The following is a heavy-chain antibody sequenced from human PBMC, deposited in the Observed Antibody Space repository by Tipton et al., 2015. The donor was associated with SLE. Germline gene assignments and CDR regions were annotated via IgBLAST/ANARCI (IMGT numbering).Heavy chain of an antibody. Sequence: TLSLTCIVSSGSISSSSYYWSWIRQPPGKGLEWIGYIYYSGSTNYNPSLKSRVTISVDTSKNQFSLKLSSVTAADTAVYYCARVGADDIWGQGTMVTVPS. CDR1: SGSISSSSYY. CDR2: IYYSGST. J-gene: IGHJ3*02. CDR3: ARVGADDI. V-gene: IGHV4-61*01. D-gene: IGHD3-3*01.